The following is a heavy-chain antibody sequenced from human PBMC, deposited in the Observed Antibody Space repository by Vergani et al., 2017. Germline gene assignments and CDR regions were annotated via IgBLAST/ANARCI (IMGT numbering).Heavy chain of an antibody. CDR3: AKDLGTSAGGGWFDP. V-gene: IGHV3-9*02. CDR2: ISWNSNSI. CDR1: GFTSAGYA. Sequence: EVQLEESGGGLVLPGRSPRLSCVASGFTSAGYAMHWVRQAPGKGLEWVSGISWNSNSIGYADSVKGRFTISRDNAKNSLYLQMNSLRADDTALYYCAKDLGTSAGGGWFDPWGQGTLVTVSS. J-gene: IGHJ5*02. D-gene: IGHD3-10*01.